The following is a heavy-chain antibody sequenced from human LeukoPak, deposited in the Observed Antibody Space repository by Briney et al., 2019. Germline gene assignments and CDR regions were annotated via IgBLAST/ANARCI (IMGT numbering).Heavy chain of an antibody. J-gene: IGHJ3*02. V-gene: IGHV4-59*01. CDR1: GGSISSYY. CDR3: ARDPGRFGELSAFDI. Sequence: SETLSLTCTVSGGSISSYYWSWIRQPPGKGLEWIEYIYYSGSTNYNPSLKSRVTISVDTSKNQFSLKLSSVTAADTAVYYCARDPGRFGELSAFDIWGQGTMVTVSS. D-gene: IGHD3-10*01. CDR2: IYYSGST.